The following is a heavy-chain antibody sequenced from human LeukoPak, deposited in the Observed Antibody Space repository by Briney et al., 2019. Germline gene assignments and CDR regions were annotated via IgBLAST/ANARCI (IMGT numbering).Heavy chain of an antibody. J-gene: IGHJ4*02. CDR2: ISSSGSAI. V-gene: IGHV3-48*01. CDR1: GFPLSSYS. D-gene: IGHD2-15*01. CDR3: VRVKGSYFDY. Sequence: GGSLRLSCAASGFPLSSYSINWVRQAPGKGLEWVSYISSSGSAIYYVDSVKGRFTVTRDNAKNSLFLQMNSPRAEDTAVYYCVRVKGSYFDYWGQGALVTVSS.